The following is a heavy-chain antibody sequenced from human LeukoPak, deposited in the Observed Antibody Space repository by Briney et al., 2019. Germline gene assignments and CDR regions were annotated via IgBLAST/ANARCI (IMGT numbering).Heavy chain of an antibody. D-gene: IGHD6-19*01. Sequence: ASVKVSCKASGYTFTSYGISWVRQAPGQGLEWMGWISAYNGNTNYAQKLQGRVTMTTDTSTSTAYMELRSVRSDDTAVYYCASQAVATNDWFDPWGQGTLVTVSS. CDR2: ISAYNGNT. J-gene: IGHJ5*02. V-gene: IGHV1-18*01. CDR1: GYTFTSYG. CDR3: ASQAVATNDWFDP.